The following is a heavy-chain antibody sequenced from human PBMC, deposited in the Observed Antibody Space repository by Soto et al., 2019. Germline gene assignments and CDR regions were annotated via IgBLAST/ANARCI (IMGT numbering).Heavy chain of an antibody. CDR1: GGSISSGGYY. D-gene: IGHD2-8*01. J-gene: IGHJ5*02. CDR2: IYYSGST. V-gene: IGHV4-31*03. CDR3: AKHERMLFRSGLNWFDP. Sequence: SETLSLTCTVSGGSISSGGYYWSWIRQHAGKGLEWIGYIYYSGSTYYNPSLKSRVTISVDTSKNQFSLKLSSVTAEDTAVYYCAKHERMLFRSGLNWFDPWGQGTQVTVSS.